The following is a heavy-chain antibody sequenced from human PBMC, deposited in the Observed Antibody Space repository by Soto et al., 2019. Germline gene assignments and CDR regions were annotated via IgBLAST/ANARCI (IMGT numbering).Heavy chain of an antibody. CDR1: GFTFDDYA. CDR3: AKSIAAAGTKAFTDFDS. CDR2: ISWNSGSI. J-gene: IGHJ4*02. D-gene: IGHD6-13*01. Sequence: PGGSLRLSCAASGFTFDDYAMHWVRQAPGKGLEWVSGISWNSGSIGYADSVKGRFTISRDNAKNSLYLQMNSLRAEDTALYYCAKSIAAAGTKAFTDFDSWGQGTLVTVSS. V-gene: IGHV3-9*01.